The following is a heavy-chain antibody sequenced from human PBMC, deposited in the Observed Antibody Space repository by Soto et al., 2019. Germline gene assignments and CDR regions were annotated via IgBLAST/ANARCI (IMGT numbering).Heavy chain of an antibody. CDR1: GFTFSAYY. V-gene: IGHV3-7*01. D-gene: IGHD6-25*01. CDR2: IKEDGSED. CDR3: ARVASSGCEPYCYGVDV. Sequence: PGGSLRLSCAASGFTFSAYYMSWVRQAPGKGPEWVANIKEDGSEDYYVASVKGRFTVSRDNTKSSLYLQMNSLRAEDTAVYYCARVASSGCEPYCYGVDVWGQGTPVTVSS. J-gene: IGHJ6*02.